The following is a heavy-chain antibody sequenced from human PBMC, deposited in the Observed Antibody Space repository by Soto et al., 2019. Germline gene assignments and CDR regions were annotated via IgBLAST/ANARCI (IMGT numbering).Heavy chain of an antibody. V-gene: IGHV1-18*01. CDR1: GHSSTHNG. CDR3: ATDDMNRGRFDF. CDR2: ININRGDV. Sequence: ASVKVSCKASGHSSTHNGISWVRRAPGQGLEWMGWININRGDVNHTPKFQGRVTLTTDTSTTTAYMELRSLRLDDTAVYFCATDDMNRGRFDFWGHGTLVTVSS. J-gene: IGHJ4*01.